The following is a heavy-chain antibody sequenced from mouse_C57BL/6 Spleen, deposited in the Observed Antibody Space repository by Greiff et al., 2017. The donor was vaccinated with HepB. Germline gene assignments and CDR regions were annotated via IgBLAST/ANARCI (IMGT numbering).Heavy chain of an antibody. CDR1: GYTFTSYW. Sequence: QVQLQQPGAELVRPGSSVKLSCKASGYTFTSYWMHWVKQRPIQGLEWIGNIDPSDSETHYNQKFKDKATLTVDKSSSTAYMQLSSLTAEDSAVYYCARYYYGYFDVWGTGTTVTVSS. V-gene: IGHV1-52*01. CDR3: ARYYYGYFDV. J-gene: IGHJ1*03. D-gene: IGHD1-1*01. CDR2: IDPSDSET.